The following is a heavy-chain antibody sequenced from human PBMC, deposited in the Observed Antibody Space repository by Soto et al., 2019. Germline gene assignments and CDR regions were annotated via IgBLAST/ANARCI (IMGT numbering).Heavy chain of an antibody. CDR3: ARGGNHLGYCSSTSCYHDY. CDR1: GGSFSGYY. CDR2: INHSGST. J-gene: IGHJ4*02. V-gene: IGHV4-34*01. Sequence: TSETLSLTCAVYGGSFSGYYWSWIRQPPGKGLEWIGEINHSGSTNYNPSLKSRVTISVDTSKNQFSLKLSSVTAADTAVYYCARGGNHLGYCSSTSCYHDYWGQGTLVTVSS. D-gene: IGHD2-2*01.